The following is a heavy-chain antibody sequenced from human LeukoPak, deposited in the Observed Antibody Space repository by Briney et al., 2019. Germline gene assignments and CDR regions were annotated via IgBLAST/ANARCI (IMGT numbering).Heavy chain of an antibody. Sequence: SVKVSCKASGGTFSSYAISWARQAPGQGLEWMGGIIPIFGTANYAQKFQGRVTITADESTSTAYMELSSLRSEDTAVYYCARVGSYTPCAFDIWGQGTMVTVSS. V-gene: IGHV1-69*01. CDR3: ARVGSYTPCAFDI. CDR2: IIPIFGTA. CDR1: GGTFSSYA. J-gene: IGHJ3*02. D-gene: IGHD6-6*01.